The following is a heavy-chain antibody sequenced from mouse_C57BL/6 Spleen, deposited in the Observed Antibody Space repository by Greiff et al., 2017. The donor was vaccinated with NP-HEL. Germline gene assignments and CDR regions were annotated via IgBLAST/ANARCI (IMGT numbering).Heavy chain of an antibody. D-gene: IGHD2-5*01. CDR2: IYPGSGST. J-gene: IGHJ2*01. Sequence: QVQLKQPGAELVKPGASVKMSCKASGYTFTSYWITWVKQRPGQGLEWIGDIYPGSGSTNYNEKFKSKATLTVDTSSSTAYMQLSSLTSEDSAVYYCARGNGYSNYDYWGQGTTLTVSS. V-gene: IGHV1-55*01. CDR3: ARGNGYSNYDY. CDR1: GYTFTSYW.